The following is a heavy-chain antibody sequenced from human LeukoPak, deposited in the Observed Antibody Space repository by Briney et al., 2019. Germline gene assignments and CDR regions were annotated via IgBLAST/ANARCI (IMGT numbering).Heavy chain of an antibody. V-gene: IGHV3-30*03. CDR3: ARDPMGYYDSSGYFDY. J-gene: IGHJ4*02. Sequence: GGSLRLSCAASGFTFSRYSMNWVRQAPGRGLEWVAVISYDGSNKYYADSVKGRFTISRDNSKNTLYLQMNSLRAEDTAVYYCARDPMGYYDSSGYFDYWGQGTLVTVSS. D-gene: IGHD3-22*01. CDR1: GFTFSRYS. CDR2: ISYDGSNK.